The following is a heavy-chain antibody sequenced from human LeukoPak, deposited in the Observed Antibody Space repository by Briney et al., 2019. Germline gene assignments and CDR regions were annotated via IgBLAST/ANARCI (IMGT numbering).Heavy chain of an antibody. D-gene: IGHD3-22*01. CDR3: AKDKGRVVVVITCDY. CDR1: GFTFDDYA. Sequence: GGSLRLSCAASGFTFDDYAMHWVRQAPGKGLEWVSGISWNSGSIGYADSVKGRFTISRDNSKNTLYLQMNSLRAEDTAVYYCAKDKGRVVVVITCDYWGQGTLVTVSS. V-gene: IGHV3-9*01. CDR2: ISWNSGSI. J-gene: IGHJ4*02.